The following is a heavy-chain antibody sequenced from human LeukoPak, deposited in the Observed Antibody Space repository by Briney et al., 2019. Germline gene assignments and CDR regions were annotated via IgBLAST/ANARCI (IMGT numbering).Heavy chain of an antibody. D-gene: IGHD4-17*01. J-gene: IGHJ4*02. Sequence: ASVKVSCKASGYTFTGYYMHWVRQAPGHGLEWMGWINPNSGGTNYAQKFQGRVTMTRDTSISTAYMELSRLRSDDTAVYYCARDLDTVTTRDYWGQGTLVTVSS. CDR1: GYTFTGYY. V-gene: IGHV1-2*02. CDR3: ARDLDTVTTRDY. CDR2: INPNSGGT.